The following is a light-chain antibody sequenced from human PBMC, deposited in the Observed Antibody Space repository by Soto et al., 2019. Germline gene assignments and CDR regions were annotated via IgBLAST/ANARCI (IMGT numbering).Light chain of an antibody. CDR2: DAS. J-gene: IGKJ4*01. CDR1: QSVSSY. V-gene: IGKV3-11*01. Sequence: EIVLTQSPSTLSLSPGERATLSCRASQSVSSYLAWYQQKPGQAPRLLIYDASSRATGIPARFSGSGSGTDFSTTISSLEPDDFAVYYCQQRSNWPLTFGGGTKVEMK. CDR3: QQRSNWPLT.